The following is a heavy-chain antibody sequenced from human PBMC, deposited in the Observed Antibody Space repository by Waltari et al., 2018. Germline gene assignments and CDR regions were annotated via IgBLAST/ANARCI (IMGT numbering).Heavy chain of an antibody. CDR3: VRSSSRYNWNLAEGAFDI. D-gene: IGHD1-20*01. Sequence: QLVDSGGGLVQPGRSLRLPCAVAGFKFADHAMHWVRQTPGKGLGWVSGINWSGSGVEYVDSVKGRFTISRDNDKNRLYLQMNSLRVDDTALYYCVRSSSRYNWNLAEGAFDIWGQGTLVTVSS. V-gene: IGHV3-9*01. CDR2: INWSGSGV. CDR1: GFKFADHA. J-gene: IGHJ3*02.